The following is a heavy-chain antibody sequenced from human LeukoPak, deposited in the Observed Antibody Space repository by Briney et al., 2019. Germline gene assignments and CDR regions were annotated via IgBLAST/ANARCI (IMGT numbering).Heavy chain of an antibody. D-gene: IGHD1-14*01. CDR2: ISTSGST. J-gene: IGHJ6*03. CDR3: ARGGTPGYYYYMDV. Sequence: SETLSLTCTVSGGSISSGSYYWSWIRQPAGKGLEWIGRISTSGSTNYNPSLKSRVTISVDASKNQFSLKLSSVTAADAAVYYCARGGTPGYYYYMDVWGKGTTVTVSS. CDR1: GGSISSGSYY. V-gene: IGHV4-61*02.